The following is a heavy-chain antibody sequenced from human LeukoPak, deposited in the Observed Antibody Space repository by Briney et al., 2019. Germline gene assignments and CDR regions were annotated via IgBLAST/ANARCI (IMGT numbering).Heavy chain of an antibody. V-gene: IGHV4-30-2*01. J-gene: IGHJ6*03. Sequence: PSETLSLTCTVSGGSISSGGYYWSWIRQPPGKGLEWIGYIYHSGSTYHNPSLKSRVTISVDRSKNQFSLKLSSVTAADTAVYYCARGGKSVTTLYYYYMDVWGKGTTVTVSS. CDR3: ARGGKSVTTLYYYYMDV. CDR2: IYHSGST. D-gene: IGHD4-11*01. CDR1: GGSISSGGYY.